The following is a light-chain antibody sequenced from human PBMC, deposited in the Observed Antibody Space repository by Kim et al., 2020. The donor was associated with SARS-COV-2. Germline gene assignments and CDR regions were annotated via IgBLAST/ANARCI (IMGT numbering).Light chain of an antibody. J-gene: IGKJ2*01. CDR1: QSISTN. V-gene: IGKV3-15*01. CDR3: QQYNNWPYT. CDR2: GAS. Sequence: VMTQSPATLSVSPGERVTLSCWASQSISTNLAWYQQKPGQAPRLLVHGASTRATAIPGRFSGSGSGTEFTLTISGLQSEDFAVYYCQQYNNWPYTFGQGTKLEI.